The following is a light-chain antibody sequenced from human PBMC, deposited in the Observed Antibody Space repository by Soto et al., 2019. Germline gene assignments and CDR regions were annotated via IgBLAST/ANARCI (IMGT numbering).Light chain of an antibody. Sequence: QSVLTQSSSASASLGSSVKLTFTLSSGHSSFIIAWHQQQPGKAPRFLMKLEGDGSYDKGSGVPDRFSGSSSGADRYLTISNLQFEDEADYYCETWDDNTWVFGGGTKLTVL. CDR1: SGHSSFI. J-gene: IGLJ3*02. V-gene: IGLV4-60*02. CDR3: ETWDDNTWV. CDR2: LEGDGSY.